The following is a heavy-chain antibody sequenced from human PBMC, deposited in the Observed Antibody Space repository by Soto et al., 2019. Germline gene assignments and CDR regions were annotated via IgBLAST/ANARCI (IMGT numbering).Heavy chain of an antibody. V-gene: IGHV3-30*14. D-gene: IGHD1-26*01. CDR1: GFTFSSYA. J-gene: IGHJ6*02. Sequence: PGGSLRLSCAASGFTFSSYAMHWVRQAPGKGLEWVAVISYDGSNKYYADSVKGRFTISRDNSKNTLYLQMNSLRAEDTAVYYCARAGVDNRGNYYYGMDVWGQGTTVTVSS. CDR3: ARAGVDNRGNYYYGMDV. CDR2: ISYDGSNK.